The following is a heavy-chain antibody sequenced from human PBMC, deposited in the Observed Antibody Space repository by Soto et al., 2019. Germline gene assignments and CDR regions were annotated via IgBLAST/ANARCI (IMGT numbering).Heavy chain of an antibody. D-gene: IGHD6-19*01. V-gene: IGHV1-2*04. Sequence: ASVKVSCKASGYTFTGYYMHWVRQAPGQGLEWMGWINPNSGGTNYAQKFQGWVTMTRDTSISTAYMELSRLRSDDTAVYYCAREEAVAGTFPYYYYYGMDVWGQGTTVTVSS. CDR3: AREEAVAGTFPYYYYYGMDV. CDR1: GYTFTGYY. CDR2: INPNSGGT. J-gene: IGHJ6*02.